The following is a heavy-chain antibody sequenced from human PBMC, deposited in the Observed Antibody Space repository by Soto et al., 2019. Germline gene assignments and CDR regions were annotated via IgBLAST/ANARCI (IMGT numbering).Heavy chain of an antibody. J-gene: IGHJ6*03. CDR3: AREVVPAAMTGAFYYYYMDV. CDR1: GYTFTSYG. V-gene: IGHV1-18*01. D-gene: IGHD2-2*01. CDR2: ISAYNGNT. Sequence: QVQLVQSGADVKKPWASVKVSCKASGYTFTSYGISWVRQAPGQGLEWMGWISAYNGNTNYAQKLQGRVTMTTDTSTSTAYMELRSLRSDDTAVYYCAREVVPAAMTGAFYYYYMDVWGKGTTVTVSS.